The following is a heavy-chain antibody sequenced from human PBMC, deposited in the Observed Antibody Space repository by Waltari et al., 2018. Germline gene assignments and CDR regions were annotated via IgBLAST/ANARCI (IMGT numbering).Heavy chain of an antibody. V-gene: IGHV4-59*01. Sequence: QVQLQESGPGLVKPSETLSLTCTVSGGSISRYYWSWIRQPPGKGLEWIGSIYYSGSTNYNPSLKSRVTISVDTSKNQFSLKLSSVTAADTAVYYCVRGPTTLQEYGLYDFWSGYYGYYFDYWGQGTLVTVSS. CDR1: GGSISRYY. J-gene: IGHJ4*02. CDR2: IYYSGST. CDR3: VRGPTTLQEYGLYDFWSGYYGYYFDY. D-gene: IGHD3-3*01.